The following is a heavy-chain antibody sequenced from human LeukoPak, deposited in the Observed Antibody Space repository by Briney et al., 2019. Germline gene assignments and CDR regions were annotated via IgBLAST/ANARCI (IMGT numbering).Heavy chain of an antibody. V-gene: IGHV1-2*02. CDR3: PGRNEYGGNSTLS. CDR2: INPNSGGT. J-gene: IGHJ5*01. D-gene: IGHD4-23*01. CDR1: GYTVTGYY. Sequence: ASVKVSCKASGYTVTGYYMHWVRQAPGQGLEWMGWINPNSGGTNYAQKFQGRVTMTRDTSITTAYLELSSLRSDARAAYRRPGRNEYGGNSTLSSGHGALVTVSP.